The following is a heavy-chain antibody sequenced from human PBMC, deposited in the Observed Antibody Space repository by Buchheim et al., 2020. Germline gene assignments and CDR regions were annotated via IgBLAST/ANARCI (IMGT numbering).Heavy chain of an antibody. CDR2: VYYSASTNY. CDR1: GGSIISYY. Sequence: QVQLQESGPGLVKPSETLSLTCTVSGGSIISYYWSWIRQPPGKGLEWIGYVYYSASTNYNYNPSLRSRVTISGDTSKNHFSPKLSSVTAADTAVYYCARGGDYYYGMDVWGQGTT. J-gene: IGHJ6*02. D-gene: IGHD3-16*01. V-gene: IGHV4-59*01. CDR3: ARGGDYYYGMDV.